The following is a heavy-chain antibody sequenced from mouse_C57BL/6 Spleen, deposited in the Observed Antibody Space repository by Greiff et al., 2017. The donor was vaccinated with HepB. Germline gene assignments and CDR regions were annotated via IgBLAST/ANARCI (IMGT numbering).Heavy chain of an antibody. D-gene: IGHD3-2*02. CDR3: TRSGEDSSGYVAY. CDR1: GYTFTDYE. CDR2: IDPETGGT. V-gene: IGHV1-15*01. J-gene: IGHJ3*01. Sequence: VKLMESGAELVRPGASVTLSCKASGYTFTDYEMHWVKQTPVHGLEWIGAIDPETGGTAYNQKFKGKAILTADKSSSTAYMELRSLTSEDSAVYYCTRSGEDSSGYVAYWGQGTLVTVSA.